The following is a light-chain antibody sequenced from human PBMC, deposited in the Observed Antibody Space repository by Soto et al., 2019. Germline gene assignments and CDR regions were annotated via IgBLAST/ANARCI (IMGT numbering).Light chain of an antibody. CDR2: GAY. J-gene: IGKJ1*01. CDR1: QSVGTY. V-gene: IGKV3-15*01. Sequence: EIVMTQSPATLSVSPGERATLSCRASQSVGTYLAWYQQKPGQAPRLLIYGAYTRAAGISPRFSGGGSGTEFTLTISSLQSEDFAVYYCQQYNDWPRTFGQGTKVGLK. CDR3: QQYNDWPRT.